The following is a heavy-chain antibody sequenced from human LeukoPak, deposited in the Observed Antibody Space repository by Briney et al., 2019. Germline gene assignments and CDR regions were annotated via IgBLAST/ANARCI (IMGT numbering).Heavy chain of an antibody. Sequence: ASVKVSCKVSGYTLTELSMHWVRQAPGKGLEWMGGFDPEDSETIYAQKFQGRVTMTEDTSTDTAYMELSSLRFEDTAVYYCATTDRSSGWYYFDYWGQGTLVTVSS. CDR2: FDPEDSET. CDR3: ATTDRSSGWYYFDY. J-gene: IGHJ4*02. V-gene: IGHV1-24*01. CDR1: GYTLTELS. D-gene: IGHD6-19*01.